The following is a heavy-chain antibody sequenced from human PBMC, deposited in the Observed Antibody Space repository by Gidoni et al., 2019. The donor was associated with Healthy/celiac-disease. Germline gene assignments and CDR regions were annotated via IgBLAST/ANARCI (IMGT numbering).Heavy chain of an antibody. J-gene: IGHJ4*02. Sequence: EVQLLASGGGLVQPGGSLRLSCAASGFTFSSYAMSWVRQAPGKGLEWVSAISGSGGSTYYADSVKGRFTISRDNSKNTLYLQMNSLRAEDTAVYYCARSPYRYYYDSSGYFDYWGQGTLVTVSS. CDR2: ISGSGGST. CDR1: GFTFSSYA. D-gene: IGHD3-22*01. V-gene: IGHV3-23*01. CDR3: ARSPYRYYYDSSGYFDY.